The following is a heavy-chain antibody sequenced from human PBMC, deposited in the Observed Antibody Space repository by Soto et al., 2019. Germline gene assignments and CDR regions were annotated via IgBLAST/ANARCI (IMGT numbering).Heavy chain of an antibody. CDR3: ARKGPLVRFLEWSPFDY. CDR2: IYHSGST. D-gene: IGHD3-3*01. Sequence: QVQLQESGPGLVKPSGTLSLTCAVSGGSISSSNWWSWVRRPPGKGLEWIGEIYHSGSTNYNPSLKSRVTISVDKSKNQFSLKLSSVTAADTAVYYCARKGPLVRFLEWSPFDYWGQGTLVTVSS. J-gene: IGHJ4*02. V-gene: IGHV4-4*02. CDR1: GGSISSSNW.